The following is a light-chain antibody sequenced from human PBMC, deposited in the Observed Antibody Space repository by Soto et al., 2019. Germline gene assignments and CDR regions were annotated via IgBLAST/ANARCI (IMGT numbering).Light chain of an antibody. CDR3: SSYRSSSTFV. Sequence: QSALTQPASVSGSPGQSITISCTGTSSDVGAYNYVSWYQQYPGKAPKVIIFEVRKRPSGVSNRFSGSKSGDTASLTISGLQAEDEADYYCSSYRSSSTFVFGTGTKLT. CDR2: EVR. J-gene: IGLJ1*01. V-gene: IGLV2-14*01. CDR1: SSDVGAYNY.